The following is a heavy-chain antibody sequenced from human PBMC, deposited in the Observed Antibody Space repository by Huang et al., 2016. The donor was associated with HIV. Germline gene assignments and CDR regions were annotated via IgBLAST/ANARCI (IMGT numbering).Heavy chain of an antibody. Sequence: QVQLVQSGAEVKKPGSSVKVSCRASGGTFSSCGISWVRQAPGQGLEWMWGIIPICGTPNDAQKFQGRVTITADESTSTAYMELSSLRSEDTAVYYCARWEAAADNNWFDPWGQGTLVTVSS. J-gene: IGHJ5*02. CDR2: IIPICGTP. V-gene: IGHV1-69*01. D-gene: IGHD6-13*01. CDR1: GGTFSSCG. CDR3: ARWEAAADNNWFDP.